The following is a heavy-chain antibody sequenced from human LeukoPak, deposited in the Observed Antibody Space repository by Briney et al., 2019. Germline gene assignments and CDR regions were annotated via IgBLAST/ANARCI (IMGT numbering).Heavy chain of an antibody. D-gene: IGHD3-22*01. CDR3: ARDLVPVYYDSKTYKKNWFDP. CDR1: GYTFTSYG. Sequence: ASVKVSCKASGYTFTSYGISWVRQAPGQGLEWMGWISAYNGNTNYARKLQGRVTMTTDTSTSTAYMELRSLRSDDTAVYYCARDLVPVYYDSKTYKKNWFDPWGQGTLVTVSS. CDR2: ISAYNGNT. J-gene: IGHJ5*02. V-gene: IGHV1-18*01.